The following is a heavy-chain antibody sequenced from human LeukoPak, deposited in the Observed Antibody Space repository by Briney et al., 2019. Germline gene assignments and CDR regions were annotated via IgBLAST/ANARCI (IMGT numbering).Heavy chain of an antibody. D-gene: IGHD6-25*01. V-gene: IGHV4-4*07. J-gene: IGHJ4*02. CDR1: GGSIGSNY. CDR3: TREATANSGGYYFDY. CDR2: INISGNT. Sequence: SETLSLTCTVSGGSIGSNYWSWVRPPAGKGLEWVGRINISGNTNYNPSLKSRVTMSVDTSKNQFSLRLNFVTAADTAVYYCTREATANSGGYYFDYWGQGTLVTVSS.